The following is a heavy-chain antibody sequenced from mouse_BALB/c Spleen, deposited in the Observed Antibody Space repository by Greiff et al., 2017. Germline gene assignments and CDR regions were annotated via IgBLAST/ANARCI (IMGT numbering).Heavy chain of an antibody. CDR1: GYSFTSYW. CDR2: IDPSDSET. D-gene: IGHD1-1*01. Sequence: QVQLQQSGPQLVRPGASVKISCKASGYSFTSYWMHWVKQRPGQGLEWIGMIDPSDSETRLNQKFKDKATLTVDKSSSTAYMQLSSPTSEDSAVYYCASRAYYDNSPPDYWGQGTTLTVSS. V-gene: IGHV1-74*01. CDR3: ASRAYYDNSPPDY. J-gene: IGHJ2*01.